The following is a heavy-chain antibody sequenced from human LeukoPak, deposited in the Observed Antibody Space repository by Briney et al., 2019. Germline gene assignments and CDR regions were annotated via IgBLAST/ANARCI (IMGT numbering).Heavy chain of an antibody. CDR2: INHSGST. CDR1: GGSFSGYY. CDR3: ARVLGLSRYCSSTSCYAFDI. J-gene: IGHJ3*02. D-gene: IGHD2-2*01. Sequence: SETLSLTCAVYGGSFSGYYWSWIRQPPGKGLEWIGEINHSGSTNYNPSLKSRVTISVDTSKNQFSLKLSSVTAADTAVYYCARVLGLSRYCSSTSCYAFDIWGQGTMVTVSS. V-gene: IGHV4-34*01.